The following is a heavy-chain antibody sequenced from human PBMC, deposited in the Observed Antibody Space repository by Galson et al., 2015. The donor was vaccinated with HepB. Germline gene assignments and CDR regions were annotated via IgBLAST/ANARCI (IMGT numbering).Heavy chain of an antibody. J-gene: IGHJ4*02. CDR1: GLSFSNFV. D-gene: IGHD2-15*01. V-gene: IGHV3-23*01. CDR2: ISGSGGST. CDR3: AKPFPSGRGFGYSWSDSPGDY. Sequence: SLRLSCAASGLSFSNFVMTWVRQAPGKGLEWVSGISGSGGSTYYADSVRGRFTISRDNSKDTLYLEMNRLTAEDTAVYYCAKPFPSGRGFGYSWSDSPGDYWGQGILVTVSS.